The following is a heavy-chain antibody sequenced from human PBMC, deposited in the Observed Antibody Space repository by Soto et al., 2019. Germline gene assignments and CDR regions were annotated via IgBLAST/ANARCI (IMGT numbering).Heavy chain of an antibody. CDR1: GGSISSGGYS. CDR2: IYHSGST. Sequence: SETLSLTCSVSGGSISSGGYSWSWIRQPAGKGLEWIGYIYHSGSTYYNPSLKSRVTISVDRSKNQFSLKLSSVAAADTAVYYCARGRAGTYYYYYGMDVWGQGTTVTVSS. CDR3: ARGRAGTYYYYYGMDV. D-gene: IGHD1-1*01. V-gene: IGHV4-30-2*01. J-gene: IGHJ6*02.